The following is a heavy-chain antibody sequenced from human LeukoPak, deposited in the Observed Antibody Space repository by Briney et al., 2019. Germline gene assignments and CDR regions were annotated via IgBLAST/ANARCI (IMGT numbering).Heavy chain of an antibody. CDR2: IIPIFGTA. CDR1: GGTFSSYA. D-gene: IGHD3-22*01. Sequence: SVKVSCKASGGTFSSYAISWVRQAPGQGLERMGRIIPIFGTANYAQKFQGRVTITTDESTSTAYMELSSLRSEDTAVYYCARDLLYIMEDYYDSSGTLDYWGQGTLVTVSS. CDR3: ARDLLYIMEDYYDSSGTLDY. V-gene: IGHV1-69*05. J-gene: IGHJ4*02.